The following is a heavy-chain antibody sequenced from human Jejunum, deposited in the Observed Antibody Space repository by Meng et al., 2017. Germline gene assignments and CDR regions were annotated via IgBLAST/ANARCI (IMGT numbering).Heavy chain of an antibody. J-gene: IGHJ5*01. V-gene: IGHV4-61*01. CDR1: GGSVSSSSSY. D-gene: IGHD1-26*01. CDR2: IYYTGST. CDR3: AKSIREGNLNS. Sequence: SETLSLTCTVSGGSVSSSSSYWNWIRQPPGKGLEWIGYIYYTGSTDHNPSLKSRLTMSVDTSKKQFSLKLSSVTAADTTVYFYAKSIREGNLNSWGQGTQVNGSS.